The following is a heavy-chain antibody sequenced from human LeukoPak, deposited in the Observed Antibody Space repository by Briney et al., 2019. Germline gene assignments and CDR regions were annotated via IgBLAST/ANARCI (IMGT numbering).Heavy chain of an antibody. Sequence: SETLSLTCTVSGGSISSYYWSWIRQPAGKGLEWIGRIYTSGSTNYNPSLKSRVTISVDKSKNQFSLKLGSVTAADTAVYYCAREGDYDFWSGPWDWFDPWGQGTLVTVSS. CDR3: AREGDYDFWSGPWDWFDP. CDR1: GGSISSYY. J-gene: IGHJ5*02. V-gene: IGHV4-4*07. D-gene: IGHD3-3*01. CDR2: IYTSGST.